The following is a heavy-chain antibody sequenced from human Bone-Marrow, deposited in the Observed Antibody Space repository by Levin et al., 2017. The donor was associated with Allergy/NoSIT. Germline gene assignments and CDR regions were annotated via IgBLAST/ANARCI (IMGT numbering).Heavy chain of an antibody. CDR2: ITWNSGSK. J-gene: IGHJ3*02. D-gene: IGHD6-19*01. V-gene: IGHV3-9*01. Sequence: SLKISCAGSGFIFDDYGMVWVRQAPGKGLEWVSGITWNSGSKGYADSVKGRFTISRDNAKNSLYLQMNSLRAEDTALYYCARVSGIVAGKGDAFDIWGQGTMVTVSS. CDR1: GFIFDDYG. CDR3: ARVSGIVAGKGDAFDI.